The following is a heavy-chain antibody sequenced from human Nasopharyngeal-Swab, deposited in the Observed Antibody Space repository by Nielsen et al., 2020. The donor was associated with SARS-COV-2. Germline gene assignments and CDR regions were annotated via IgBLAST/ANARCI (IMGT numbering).Heavy chain of an antibody. D-gene: IGHD2-21*02. CDR2: INPYSGGT. CDR3: ARDYCGGGCFPDS. CDR1: GGTFSSYA. V-gene: IGHV1-2*06. J-gene: IGHJ4*02. Sequence: ASVKVSCKASGGTFSSYAISWVRQAPGQGLEWMGRINPYSGGTNYAQKFQGRVTMTRDTSISTAYMELSRLRSDDTAVYYCARDYCGGGCFPDSWGQGTLVTVSS.